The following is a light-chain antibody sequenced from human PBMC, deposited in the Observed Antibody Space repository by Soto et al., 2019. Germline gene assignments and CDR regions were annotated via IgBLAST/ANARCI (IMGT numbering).Light chain of an antibody. CDR1: QTISSW. CDR2: AAS. V-gene: IGKV1-5*01. J-gene: IGKJ1*01. Sequence: DIHMTNSPSTLSGYVGDRVTITCRASQTISSWLAWYQQKPGKAPKLLIYAASTLQSGVPSRFSGSGSGTDFTLTISRLEPEDFAVYYCQQYGSSPPWTFGQGTKVDIK. CDR3: QQYGSSPPWT.